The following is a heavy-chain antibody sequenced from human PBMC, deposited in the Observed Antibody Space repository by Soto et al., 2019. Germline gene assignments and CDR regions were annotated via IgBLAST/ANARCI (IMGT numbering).Heavy chain of an antibody. CDR2: INHSGST. CDR3: ARGHRGWLVPDYYYYYGMDV. D-gene: IGHD6-19*01. Sequence: SETLSLTCAVYGGSFSGYYCSWIRQPPGKGLEWIGEINHSGSTNYNPSLKSRVTISVDTSKNQFSLKLSSVTAADTAVYYCARGHRGWLVPDYYYYYGMDVWGQGTTVT. CDR1: GGSFSGYY. J-gene: IGHJ6*02. V-gene: IGHV4-34*01.